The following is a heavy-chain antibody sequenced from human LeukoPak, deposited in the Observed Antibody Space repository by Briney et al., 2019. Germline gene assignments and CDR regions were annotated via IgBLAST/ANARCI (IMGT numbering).Heavy chain of an antibody. V-gene: IGHV4-59*01. D-gene: IGHD2-2*01. CDR3: ARACSSTSCYLYYYMDV. J-gene: IGHJ6*03. Sequence: PSETLSLTCTVSGGSISSYYWSWIRQPPGKGLEWIGYIYYSGSTNYNPSLKSRVTISVDTSKNQFSLKLSSVTAADTAVYYCARACSSTSCYLYYYMDVWGKGTTVTVSS. CDR1: GGSISSYY. CDR2: IYYSGST.